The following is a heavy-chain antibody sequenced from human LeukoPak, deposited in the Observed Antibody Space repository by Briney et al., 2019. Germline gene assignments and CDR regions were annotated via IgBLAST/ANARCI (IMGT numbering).Heavy chain of an antibody. Sequence: SETLSLTCTVSGGSISSYYWSWIRQPPGKGLEWIGYIYYSGSTNYNPSLKSRVTISVDTSKNQFSLKLSSVTAADTAVYYCASFYEAWFDPWGQGTLVTVPS. CDR2: IYYSGST. V-gene: IGHV4-59*01. D-gene: IGHD2/OR15-2a*01. J-gene: IGHJ5*02. CDR3: ASFYEAWFDP. CDR1: GGSISSYY.